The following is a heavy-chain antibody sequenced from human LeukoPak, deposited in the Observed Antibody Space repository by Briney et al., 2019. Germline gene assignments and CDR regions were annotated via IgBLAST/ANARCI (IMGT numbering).Heavy chain of an antibody. CDR1: GYTFTSYY. Sequence: GSSVQVSCQASGYTFTSYYMHWVRQAPGQGLAWMGIINPSGCSTSYAQKFQGRLTMTRDTSTSTVYMELSSLRSEDTAVYYCARGSIRGWFDPWGQGTLVTVSS. CDR2: INPSGCST. V-gene: IGHV1-46*01. D-gene: IGHD1-14*01. CDR3: ARGSIRGWFDP. J-gene: IGHJ5*02.